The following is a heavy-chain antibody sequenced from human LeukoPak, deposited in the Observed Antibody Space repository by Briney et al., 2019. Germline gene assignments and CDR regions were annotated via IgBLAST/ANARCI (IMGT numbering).Heavy chain of an antibody. CDR1: YESFSGYLSDSY. CDR3: ARRGGGNYPYYFDY. Sequence: SETLSLTCAIYYESFSGYLSDSYWSWVRRPPGKGLEWIGEIDRHGNTNYSPSLKSRVTISIQTSKSQFSLNLNSVTDADTAVYYCARRGGGNYPYYFDYWGRGTPVTVSS. V-gene: IGHV4-34*01. D-gene: IGHD3-16*01. J-gene: IGHJ4*02. CDR2: IDRHGNT.